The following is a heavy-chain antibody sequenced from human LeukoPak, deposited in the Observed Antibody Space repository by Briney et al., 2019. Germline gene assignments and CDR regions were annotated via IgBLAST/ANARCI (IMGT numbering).Heavy chain of an antibody. V-gene: IGHV4-61*05. CDR3: ARTFGVVTYYYYMDV. D-gene: IGHD3-3*01. Sequence: SETLSLTCTVSGGSISSSSYYWGWIRQPPGKGLEWIGYIYYSGSTNYNPSLKSRVTISVDTSKNQFSLKLSSVTAADTAVYYCARTFGVVTYYYYMDVWGKGTTVTVSS. J-gene: IGHJ6*03. CDR1: GGSISSSSYY. CDR2: IYYSGST.